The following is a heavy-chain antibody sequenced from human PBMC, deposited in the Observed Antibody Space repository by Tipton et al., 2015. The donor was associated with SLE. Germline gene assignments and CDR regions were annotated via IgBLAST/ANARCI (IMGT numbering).Heavy chain of an antibody. D-gene: IGHD3-16*01. Sequence: GSLRLSCAASGFTVSSNYMSWVRQAPGKGLEWVSVIYSGGSTYYADSVKGRFTISRDNSKNTLYLQMNSLRAEDTAVYYCTRDFQGGALDYWGQGTLVTVSS. J-gene: IGHJ4*02. CDR3: TRDFQGGALDY. CDR2: IYSGGST. CDR1: GFTVSSNY. V-gene: IGHV3-53*01.